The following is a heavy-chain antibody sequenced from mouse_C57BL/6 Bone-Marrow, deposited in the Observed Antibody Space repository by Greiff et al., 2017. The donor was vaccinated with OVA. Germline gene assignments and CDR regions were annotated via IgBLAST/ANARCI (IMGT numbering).Heavy chain of an antibody. V-gene: IGHV14-3*01. CDR2: IDPANGNT. J-gene: IGHJ4*01. Sequence: EVQLQQSVAELVRPGASVKLSCTASGFNTKNTSMHWVKQRPEQGLEWIGRIDPANGNTKYAPKFQGKATITAATSSNTAYLQLSSLTSEDTAIYYCARMIYGNYAMDYWGQGTSVTVSS. D-gene: IGHD2-1*01. CDR3: ARMIYGNYAMDY. CDR1: GFNTKNTS.